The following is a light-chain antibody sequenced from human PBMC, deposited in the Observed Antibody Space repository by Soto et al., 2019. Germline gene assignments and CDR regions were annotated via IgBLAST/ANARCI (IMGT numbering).Light chain of an antibody. CDR1: SSDVGGYNY. V-gene: IGLV2-14*01. J-gene: IGLJ1*01. CDR2: EVS. CDR3: SSYTSSSTPNV. Sequence: QSALTKPASVSGSPGKSITIPCTGTSSDVGGYNYVSWYQQHPGKAPKLMIYEVSNRPSGVSNRFSGSKSGNTASLTISGLQAEDEADYYCSSYTSSSTPNVFGTGTKVTVL.